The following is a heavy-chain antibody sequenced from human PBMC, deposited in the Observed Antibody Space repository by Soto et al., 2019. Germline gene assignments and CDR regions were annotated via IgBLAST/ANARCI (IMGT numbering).Heavy chain of an antibody. CDR1: GGSISSYY. CDR3: ARETAQGIGAEPRFDP. V-gene: IGHV4-59*01. CDR2: IYYSGST. J-gene: IGHJ5*02. D-gene: IGHD6-13*01. Sequence: QVQLQESGPGLVKPSETLSLTCTVSGGSISSYYWSWIRQPPGKGLEWIGYIYYSGSTNYNPSLKSRVTISVDTSKSQFSLKLSSVTAADTAVYYCARETAQGIGAEPRFDPWGQGTLVTVSS.